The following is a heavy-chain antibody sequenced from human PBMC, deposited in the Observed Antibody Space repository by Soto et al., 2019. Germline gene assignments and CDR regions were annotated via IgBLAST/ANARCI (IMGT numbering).Heavy chain of an antibody. J-gene: IGHJ5*02. CDR1: GGSISYNSYY. CDR2: IFYTGTT. CDR3: ARLVVVAPVANA. V-gene: IGHV4-39*02. Sequence: SETLSLTCSVSGGSISYNSYYWGWIRQPPGKGLEWVGGIFYTGTTYYSPSLKDRVTISVDTSKNSFSLNLTSVTAADTAVYFCARLVVVAPVANAWGQGTLVTGLL. D-gene: IGHD2-2*01.